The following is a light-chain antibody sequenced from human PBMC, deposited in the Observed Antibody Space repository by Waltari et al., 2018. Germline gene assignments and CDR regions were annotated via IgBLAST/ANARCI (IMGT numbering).Light chain of an antibody. CDR3: QVWHAGIDPWV. CDR1: NIGSYS. CDR2: YDS. Sequence: SYVLTQPPSVSVAPGETASITCGGDNIGSYSVHWHQQKPGQAPGLSTFYDSARPPRIPVRFSGSNSGNTATLTITGVEAGDEARYYGQVWHAGIDPWVFGTGTEVTVL. J-gene: IGLJ1*01. V-gene: IGLV3-21*04.